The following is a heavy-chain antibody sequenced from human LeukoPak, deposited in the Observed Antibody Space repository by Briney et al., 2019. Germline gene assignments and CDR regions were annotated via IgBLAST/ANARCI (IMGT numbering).Heavy chain of an antibody. CDR2: IIPIFGTA. J-gene: IGHJ4*02. CDR1: GGTFSSYA. Sequence: SVKVSCKASGGTFSSYAISWVRQAPGQGLEWMGGIIPIFGTANYAQKFQGRVTITADKSTSTAYMELSSLRSEDTAVYYCARVYYYDSSGYYYGGWTGGHFDYWGQGTLVTVSS. CDR3: ARVYYYDSSGYYYGGWTGGHFDY. D-gene: IGHD3-22*01. V-gene: IGHV1-69*06.